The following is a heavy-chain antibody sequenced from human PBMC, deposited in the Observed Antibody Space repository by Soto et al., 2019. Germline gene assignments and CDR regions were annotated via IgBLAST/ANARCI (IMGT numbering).Heavy chain of an antibody. CDR3: ARDRHDYGDYYYGIEV. CDR2: IIPVFGTP. CDR1: GGPFSNYG. Sequence: QVQLGQSGAEVKKPGSSVKVSCKASGGPFSNYGISWVRQVPGQGLEWMGGIIPVFGTPNYAQKFQGRVTITADRSTRTAYMELSSLRSEDTAVYYCARDRHDYGDYYYGIEVWGQGTTVTVSS. J-gene: IGHJ6*02. D-gene: IGHD4-17*01. V-gene: IGHV1-69*06.